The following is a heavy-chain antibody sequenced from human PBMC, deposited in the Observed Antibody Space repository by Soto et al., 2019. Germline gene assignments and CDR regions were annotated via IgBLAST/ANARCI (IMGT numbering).Heavy chain of an antibody. D-gene: IGHD3-22*01. J-gene: IGHJ4*02. V-gene: IGHV1-18*01. CDR1: GYSFTTYG. Sequence: ASVKFSCKASGYSFTTYGIFWVRQAPGQGLEWMGWISPYNGKTNYAQNLQGRVSMTTDTSTTTAYMELRSLRSDDTAVYYCARPYDSSQSPRFDYWGQGTLVTVSS. CDR2: ISPYNGKT. CDR3: ARPYDSSQSPRFDY.